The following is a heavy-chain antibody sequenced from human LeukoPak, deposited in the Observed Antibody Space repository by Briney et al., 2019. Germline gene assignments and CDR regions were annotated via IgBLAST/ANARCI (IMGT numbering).Heavy chain of an antibody. CDR1: GFTFSNAW. Sequence: QAGGSLRLSCAASGFTFSNAWVSCVRQAPGKGLEWVSGISGSDGSTYYADSVKGRLTISRDNSKNTLFLQMNSLRADDTAVYHCAISWGRGAFDIWGQGTTATVSS. CDR2: ISGSDGST. J-gene: IGHJ3*02. D-gene: IGHD7-27*01. CDR3: AISWGRGAFDI. V-gene: IGHV3-23*01.